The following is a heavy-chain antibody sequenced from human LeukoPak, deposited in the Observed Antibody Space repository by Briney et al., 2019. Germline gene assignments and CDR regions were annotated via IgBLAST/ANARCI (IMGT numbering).Heavy chain of an antibody. V-gene: IGHV1-69*04. CDR1: GGTFSSYT. CDR3: ARDSEYDFWSGYYPTENYYYMDV. J-gene: IGHJ6*03. Sequence: SVKVSCRASGGTFSSYTISWVRRAPGQGLEWMGRIIPILGIANYAQKFQGRVTITADKSTSTAYMELSSLRSEDTAVYYCARDSEYDFWSGYYPTENYYYMDVWGKGTTVTVSS. CDR2: IIPILGIA. D-gene: IGHD3-3*01.